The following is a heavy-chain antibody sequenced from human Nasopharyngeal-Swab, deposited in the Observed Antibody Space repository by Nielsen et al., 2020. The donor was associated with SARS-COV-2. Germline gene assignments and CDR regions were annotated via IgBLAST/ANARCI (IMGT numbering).Heavy chain of an antibody. Sequence: GESPKISCAASGFTYWMNWVRQAPGKGLEWVGNIGKDGGGKKYVDSVKGRFTISRDNANNLLYLQMNSLRAEDTAVYYCVRDRGYYTFTDWGQGTLVTVSS. D-gene: IGHD2/OR15-2a*01. CDR1: GFTYW. V-gene: IGHV3-7*01. J-gene: IGHJ4*02. CDR2: IGKDGGGK. CDR3: VRDRGYYTFTD.